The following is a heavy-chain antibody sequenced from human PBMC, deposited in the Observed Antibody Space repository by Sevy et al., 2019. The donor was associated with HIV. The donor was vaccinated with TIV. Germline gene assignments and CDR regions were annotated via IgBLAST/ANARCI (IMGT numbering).Heavy chain of an antibody. CDR2: VYYTGGT. Sequence: SETLSLTCTVSGGSINSDHWIWIRQPPGKGLEWIGYVYYTGGTKYNPSLKNRVTISVDRTKNQFSLKLTSVTAADTAVYYCARRNDFDIWGQGTMVTVSS. J-gene: IGHJ3*02. CDR3: ARRNDFDI. V-gene: IGHV4-59*08. CDR1: GGSINSDH.